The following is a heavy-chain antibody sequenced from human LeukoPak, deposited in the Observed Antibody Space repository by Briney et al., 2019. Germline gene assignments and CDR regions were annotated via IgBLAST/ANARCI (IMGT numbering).Heavy chain of an antibody. V-gene: IGHV4-39*01. CDR3: TRLPLDYSLDY. CDR1: GDSIRTTSYW. Sequence: SETLSLTCTVPGDSIRTTSYWWGWIRQSPAKGLEWIGSMSYIGLTSYNPSLKSRVTISVDTSKNQFSLHLSSVTAADTAVYYCTRLPLDYSLDYWGQGTLVSVSS. CDR2: MSYIGLT. J-gene: IGHJ4*02. D-gene: IGHD4-11*01.